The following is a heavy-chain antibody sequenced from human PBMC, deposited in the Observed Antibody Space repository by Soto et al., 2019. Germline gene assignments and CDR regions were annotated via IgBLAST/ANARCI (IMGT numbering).Heavy chain of an antibody. Sequence: PGGSLRLSCAASGFTFSSYGMHWVRQAPGKGLEWVAVISYDGSNKYYADSVKGRFTISRDNSKNTLYLQMNSLRAEDTAVYYCAKEYYSDSSGYHYHAPWFDPWGQGTLVTVYS. CDR3: AKEYYSDSSGYHYHAPWFDP. CDR2: ISYDGSNK. V-gene: IGHV3-30*18. D-gene: IGHD3-22*01. J-gene: IGHJ5*02. CDR1: GFTFSSYG.